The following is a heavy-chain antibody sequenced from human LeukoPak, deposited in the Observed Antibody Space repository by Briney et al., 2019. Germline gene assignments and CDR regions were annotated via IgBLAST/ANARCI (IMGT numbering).Heavy chain of an antibody. D-gene: IGHD2-2*01. CDR3: ARRYCSSTSCHLDC. Sequence: PGGSLRLSCAASGFTFSSYGIHWVRQAPGKGLEWVANRKQDGNEKYYVDSVKGRFTISRDNAKNSLYLQMNSLGAEDTAVYYCARRYCSSTSCHLDCWGQGTLVTVSS. CDR1: GFTFSSYG. CDR2: RKQDGNEK. V-gene: IGHV3-7*01. J-gene: IGHJ4*02.